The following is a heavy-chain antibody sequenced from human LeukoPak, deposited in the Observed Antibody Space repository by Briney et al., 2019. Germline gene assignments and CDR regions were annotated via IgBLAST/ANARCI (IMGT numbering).Heavy chain of an antibody. D-gene: IGHD6-6*01. V-gene: IGHV3-23*01. CDR2: ISGSGGST. J-gene: IGHJ6*02. CDR3: AKDWGIAARRYYYYGMDV. Sequence: GGSLRLSCAASGFTFSSYAMSWVRQAPGKGLELVSVISGSGGSTYYADSVKGRFTISRDNSKTTLYLQMNSLRAEDTAVYYCAKDWGIAARRYYYYGMDVWGQGTTVTVSS. CDR1: GFTFSSYA.